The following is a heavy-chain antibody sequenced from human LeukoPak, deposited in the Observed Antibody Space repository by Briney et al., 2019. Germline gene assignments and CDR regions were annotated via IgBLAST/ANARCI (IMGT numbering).Heavy chain of an antibody. Sequence: GRTLRLSCAASGFTFSSYAMHWVRQAPGKGLEWVAVISYDGSNKYYADSVKGRFTISRDNSKNTLYLQMNSLRAEDTAVYCCARDSVLRYFDWLSKNWYFDLWGRGTLVTVSS. CDR2: ISYDGSNK. CDR3: ARDSVLRYFDWLSKNWYFDL. CDR1: GFTFSSYA. J-gene: IGHJ2*01. V-gene: IGHV3-30*04. D-gene: IGHD3-9*01.